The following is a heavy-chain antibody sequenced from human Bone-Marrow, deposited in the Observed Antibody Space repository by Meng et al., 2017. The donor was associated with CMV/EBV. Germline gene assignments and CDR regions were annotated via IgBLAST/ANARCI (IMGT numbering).Heavy chain of an antibody. J-gene: IGHJ3*02. Sequence: SETLSLTCSVSGGSIKAYYWTWIRQPPGKGLEWIGYIYYSGSTNYNPSLKSRVTISVDTSKNQFSLKLSSVTAADTAVYYCARGDSGSHVKYAFDIWGQGTMVTVSS. V-gene: IGHV4-59*01. CDR3: ARGDSGSHVKYAFDI. CDR1: GGSIKAYY. CDR2: IYYSGST. D-gene: IGHD1-26*01.